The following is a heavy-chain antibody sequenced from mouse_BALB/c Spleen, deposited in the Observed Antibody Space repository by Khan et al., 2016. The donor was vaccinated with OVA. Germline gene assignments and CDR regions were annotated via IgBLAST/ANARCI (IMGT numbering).Heavy chain of an antibody. J-gene: IGHJ4*01. CDR2: IGPGSGSS. D-gene: IGHD1-1*01. V-gene: IGHV1S41*01. Sequence: DLVKPGASVKLSCKASGYTFTSYWINWIKQRPGQGLEWIGRIGPGSGSSYYNEMFKGKATLTVDTSSTTAYLQLSSLSSEDSAVYFCARENYYGSSCYAMDYWGQGTSVTVSS. CDR3: ARENYYGSSCYAMDY. CDR1: GYTFTSYW.